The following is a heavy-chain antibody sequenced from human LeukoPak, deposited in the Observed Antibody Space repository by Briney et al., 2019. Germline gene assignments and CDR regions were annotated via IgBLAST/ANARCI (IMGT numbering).Heavy chain of an antibody. J-gene: IGHJ4*02. V-gene: IGHV3-64D*06. D-gene: IGHD3-10*01. Sequence: HPGGSLRLSCSASGFTFTSYAMHWVRQAPGKGLEYVSAISSDGDSTYYADSVRGRFTISRDNSKNTLYLQMSSLRAEDTAIYYCVKRTGSGTYYDHWGQGTLVTVSS. CDR3: VKRTGSGTYYDH. CDR2: ISSDGDST. CDR1: GFTFTSYA.